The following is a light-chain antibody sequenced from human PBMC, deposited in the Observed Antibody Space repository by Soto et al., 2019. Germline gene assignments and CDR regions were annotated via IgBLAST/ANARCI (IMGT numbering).Light chain of an antibody. Sequence: QSVLTQPASVSGSPGQSITISCTGTSSDVGSYNLVSWYQQHPGKAPKLMIYEGSKRPSGISNRFSGSKPGNTASLTISGLQAEDEAEYYCCSYADSSRIYVFGSGTKVTVL. J-gene: IGLJ1*01. V-gene: IGLV2-23*01. CDR3: CSYADSSRIYV. CDR1: SSDVGSYNL. CDR2: EGS.